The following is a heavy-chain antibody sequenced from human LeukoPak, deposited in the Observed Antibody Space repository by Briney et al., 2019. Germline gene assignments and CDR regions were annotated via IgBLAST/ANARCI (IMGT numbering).Heavy chain of an antibody. Sequence: GGSLGLSCSASGLTLSVNYMTWVRQAPGKGLEWVSVIYSGGDTYYSDSVKGRFTVSRDNSNNTLFLQMNSLRVEDTAVYYCARYFDTSGYSRRAIDSWGQGTLVTVSS. CDR1: GLTLSVNY. D-gene: IGHD3-22*01. V-gene: IGHV3-53*01. CDR3: ARYFDTSGYSRRAIDS. J-gene: IGHJ4*02. CDR2: IYSGGDT.